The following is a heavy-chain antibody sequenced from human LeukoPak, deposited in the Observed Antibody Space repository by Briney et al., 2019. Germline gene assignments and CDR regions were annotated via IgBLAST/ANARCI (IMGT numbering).Heavy chain of an antibody. V-gene: IGHV4-59*08. CDR1: GGSISSYY. CDR3: ARGIAGTGDPPTLRIDP. Sequence: SETLSLTCTVSGGSISSYYWSWIRQPPGKGLEWIGYMYYSGSTNYNPSLKSRVTISVDTSKNQFSLMLTSVTAADTAVYYCARGIAGTGDPPTLRIDPWGQGTLVTVSS. J-gene: IGHJ5*02. D-gene: IGHD1-20*01. CDR2: MYYSGST.